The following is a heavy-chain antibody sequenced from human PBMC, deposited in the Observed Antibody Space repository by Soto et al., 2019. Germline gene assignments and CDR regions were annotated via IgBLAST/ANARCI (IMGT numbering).Heavy chain of an antibody. CDR2: IIPTYEAA. V-gene: IGHV1-69*06. Sequence: QVQLVQSGAEVRKPGSSVKVSCEASGGSFNNYVISWLRQAPGQGLEWMGGIIPTYEAANYAQKFRGRLTITADRATNTAYMELNSLRPEDTATYYCARHWNAGTLYGAFDIWGQGTTVIVS. CDR1: GGSFNNYV. J-gene: IGHJ3*02. D-gene: IGHD4-17*01. CDR3: ARHWNAGTLYGAFDI.